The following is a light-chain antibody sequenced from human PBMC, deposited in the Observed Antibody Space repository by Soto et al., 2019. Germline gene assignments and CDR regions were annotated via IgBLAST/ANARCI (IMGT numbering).Light chain of an antibody. Sequence: QSALTQPASVSGSPGQSITISCTGTSSDVGGYNYVSWYQQHAGKAPKLMIYDVSNRPSGVSKRFSGSKSGNTASLTISGLQAEDEADYYCSSYISSSVVFGGGTKLTVL. CDR1: SSDVGGYNY. CDR2: DVS. J-gene: IGLJ2*01. CDR3: SSYISSSVV. V-gene: IGLV2-14*01.